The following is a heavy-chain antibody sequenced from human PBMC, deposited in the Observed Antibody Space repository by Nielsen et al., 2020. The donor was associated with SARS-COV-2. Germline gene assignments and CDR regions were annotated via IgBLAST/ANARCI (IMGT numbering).Heavy chain of an antibody. CDR3: ARVVQQLVWFDP. Sequence: ESLKISCAVYGGSFSGYYWSWIRQPPGKGLEWIGEINHSGSTNYNPSLKSRVTISVDTSKNQFSLKLSSVTAADTAVYYCARVVQQLVWFDPWGQGTLVTVSS. D-gene: IGHD6-13*01. CDR1: GGSFSGYY. J-gene: IGHJ5*02. CDR2: INHSGST. V-gene: IGHV4-34*01.